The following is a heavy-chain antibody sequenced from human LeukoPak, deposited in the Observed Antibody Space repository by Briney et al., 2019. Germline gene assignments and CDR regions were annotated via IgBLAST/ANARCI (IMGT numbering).Heavy chain of an antibody. V-gene: IGHV4-4*07. CDR3: ARGRYYDSSGLFFFDY. D-gene: IGHD3-22*01. J-gene: IGHJ4*02. Sequence: SETLSLTCTVFVGSISSYYWSWIRQPAGKGLEWIGRISSSGSTNYNPSLKSRVTMSVDTSKNQFSLKLSSVTAADTAVYYCARGRYYDSSGLFFFDYWGQGTLVTVSS. CDR1: VGSISSYY. CDR2: ISSSGST.